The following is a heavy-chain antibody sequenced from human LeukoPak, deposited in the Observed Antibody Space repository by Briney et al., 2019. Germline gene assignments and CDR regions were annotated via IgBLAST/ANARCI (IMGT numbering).Heavy chain of an antibody. V-gene: IGHV1-69*05. Sequence: ASVKLSCKASGGTFTRYAISWVRQSPGQGREWMGGMIPKNGTANYAQKLQGRVTITTDEPTSTAYMELSSLRSEDTAVYYCARAVTIFGGQRYHYYYMDVWGKGTTVTVSS. D-gene: IGHD3-3*01. J-gene: IGHJ6*03. CDR3: ARAVTIFGGQRYHYYYMDV. CDR1: GGTFTRYA. CDR2: MIPKNGTA.